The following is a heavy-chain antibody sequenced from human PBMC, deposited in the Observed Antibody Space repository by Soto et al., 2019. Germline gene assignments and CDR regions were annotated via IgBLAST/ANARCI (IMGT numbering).Heavy chain of an antibody. D-gene: IGHD4-17*01. V-gene: IGHV3-23*01. Sequence: GGSLRLSCAASGFTFSTYTMSWVRQPPGKGLEWVSAVLQTGSSTSYADSVKGRFTISRDNSKNTLYLQMNNLRAEDTAIYYCAKDFTPDGYWDFDYWGQGTLVTVSS. CDR1: GFTFSTYT. CDR3: AKDFTPDGYWDFDY. CDR2: VLQTGSST. J-gene: IGHJ4*02.